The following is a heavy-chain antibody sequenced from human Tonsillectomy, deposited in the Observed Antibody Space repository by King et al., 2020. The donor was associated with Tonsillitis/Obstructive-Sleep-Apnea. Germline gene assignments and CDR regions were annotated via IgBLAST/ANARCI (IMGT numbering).Heavy chain of an antibody. CDR2: INPNSGGT. CDR3: AREMIIWYMDV. Sequence: QLVQSGAEVKKPGASVKVSCKASGYTFTGYYMHWVRQAPGQGLDWMGRINPNSGGTNYAQKFQGRGTMTSDTSISTAYMKLSRLRSDATAVYYCAREMIIWYMDVWGKGTTVTVSS. CDR1: GYTFTGYY. J-gene: IGHJ6*03. D-gene: IGHD3-22*01. V-gene: IGHV1-2*06.